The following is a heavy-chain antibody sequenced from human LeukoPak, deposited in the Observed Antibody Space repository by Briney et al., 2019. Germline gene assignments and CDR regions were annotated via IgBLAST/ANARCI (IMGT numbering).Heavy chain of an antibody. CDR3: ARDLARGTEMIITTLFDY. D-gene: IGHD3-22*01. Sequence: ASVKVSCTASGYTFTTYTIHWVRQAPGHRLEWVGWINAGNGNTKYSQKFQGRVTITRDTPASTAYMELSGLRSEDTAVYYCARDLARGTEMIITTLFDYWGQGTLVTVSS. CDR2: INAGNGNT. V-gene: IGHV1-3*01. CDR1: GYTFTTYT. J-gene: IGHJ4*02.